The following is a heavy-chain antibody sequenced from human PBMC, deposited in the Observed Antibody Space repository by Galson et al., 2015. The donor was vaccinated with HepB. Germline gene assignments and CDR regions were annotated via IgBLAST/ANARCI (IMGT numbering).Heavy chain of an antibody. CDR3: AKVFPEKTDGWYRQALYYFDS. CDR1: GFTFSYYA. J-gene: IGHJ4*02. Sequence: LRLSCAASGFTFSYYAMSWVRQAPGKGLEWVSAITPSGDNTYSADSLKGRFTIPRDNSQNTLFLQMNSLRVDDTAMYFCAKVFPEKTDGWYRQALYYFDSWGQGTRVTVSS. D-gene: IGHD6-19*01. V-gene: IGHV3-23*01. CDR2: ITPSGDNT.